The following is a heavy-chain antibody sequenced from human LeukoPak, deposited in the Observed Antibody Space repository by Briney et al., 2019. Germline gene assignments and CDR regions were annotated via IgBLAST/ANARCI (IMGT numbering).Heavy chain of an antibody. J-gene: IGHJ4*02. Sequence: GGSLRLSCAASGFTFSSYAMSWVRQAPGKGLEWVSGISGSGGSTYYADSVKGRSIISRDNPKNTLYLQMNSLRAEDTAVYYCAKLAFGEFTDCWGQGTLVSVSS. CDR1: GFTFSSYA. D-gene: IGHD3-10*01. CDR3: AKLAFGEFTDC. CDR2: ISGSGGST. V-gene: IGHV3-23*01.